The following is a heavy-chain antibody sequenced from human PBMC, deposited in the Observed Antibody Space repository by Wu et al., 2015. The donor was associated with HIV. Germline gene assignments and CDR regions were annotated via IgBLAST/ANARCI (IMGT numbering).Heavy chain of an antibody. J-gene: IGHJ4*02. D-gene: IGHD4-23*01. CDR1: GYTFTGYY. V-gene: IGHV1-18*04. CDR2: ISTYNGNT. CDR3: ARGKYGGNVDY. Sequence: QVQLVQSGGEVKKPGASVKVSCKASGYTFTGYYMHWVRQAPGQGLEWMGWISTYNGNTNYAQKVQGRVTMTTDTSTRTAYMELRSLRSDDTAIFYCARGKYGGNVDYWGQGTLVTVSS.